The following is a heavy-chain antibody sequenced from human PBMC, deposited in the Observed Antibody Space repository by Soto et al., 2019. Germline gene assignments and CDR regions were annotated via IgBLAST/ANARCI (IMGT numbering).Heavy chain of an antibody. D-gene: IGHD5-12*01. V-gene: IGHV1-69*13. CDR1: GGTFSSYA. CDR3: ARDRRYSGYDYFPARFWFDP. CDR2: IIPIFGTA. J-gene: IGHJ5*02. Sequence: SVKVSCKASGGTFSSYAISWVRQAPGQGLEWMGGIIPIFGTANYAQKFQGRVTITADESTSTAYMELSSLRSEDTAVYYCARDRRYSGYDYFPARFWFDPCDQGTLVTVSS.